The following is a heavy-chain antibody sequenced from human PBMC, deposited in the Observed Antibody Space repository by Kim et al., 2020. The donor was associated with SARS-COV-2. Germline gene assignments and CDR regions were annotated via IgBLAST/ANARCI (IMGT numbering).Heavy chain of an antibody. J-gene: IGHJ4*02. CDR2: IWYDGSNK. D-gene: IGHD2-15*01. CDR1: GFTFSSYG. Sequence: GGSLRLSCAASGFTFSSYGMHWVRQAPGKGLEWVAVIWYDGSNKYYADSVKGRFTISRDNSKNTLYLQMNSLRAEDTAVYYCARDRGYCSGGSCYQHYFDYWGQGTLVTVSS. CDR3: ARDRGYCSGGSCYQHYFDY. V-gene: IGHV3-33*01.